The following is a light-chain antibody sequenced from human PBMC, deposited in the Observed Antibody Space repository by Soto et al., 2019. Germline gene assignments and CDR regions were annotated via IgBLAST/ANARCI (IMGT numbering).Light chain of an antibody. CDR2: DVS. J-gene: IGKJ5*01. CDR3: QQFNTYPIT. Sequence: AIQLTQSPSSLSASVGDRVTITCRASQDIRGALAWYQQKPGKAPKFLIFDVSTLQSGLPSRFSGSGSGTDFTLTISSLQPEDFGTYYCQQFNTYPITFGQGTRLEIK. CDR1: QDIRGA. V-gene: IGKV1-13*02.